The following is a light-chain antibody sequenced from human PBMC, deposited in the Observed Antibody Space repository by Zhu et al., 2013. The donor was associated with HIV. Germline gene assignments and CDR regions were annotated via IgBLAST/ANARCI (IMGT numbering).Light chain of an antibody. CDR3: QQYSTYPWT. CDR1: RYIANN. Sequence: EIVMTQSPPTLSLSPGERATLSCRASRYIANNLAWYLQKPGQAPRLLIYGASTRATGVPPRFSGSGSGTEFTLTISSLQSEDYATYYCQQYSTYPWTFGQGTKVEIK. J-gene: IGKJ1*01. CDR2: GAS. V-gene: IGKV3-15*01.